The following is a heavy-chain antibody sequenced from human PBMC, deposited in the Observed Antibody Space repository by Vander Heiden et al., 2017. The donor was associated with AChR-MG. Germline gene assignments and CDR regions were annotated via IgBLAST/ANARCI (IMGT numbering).Heavy chain of an antibody. Sequence: QEQLVQSGAEVKKPGASVRVSCNASGYTFTGCYIHWVRQAPGQGLEWMGRINPHSGDTNYAEKFQGRVTVTRDTSIRTAYMELIRLRAEDTAVYFCARDGSGRGYSYGTAFDHWCQGTLITDSS. CDR1: GYTFTGCY. V-gene: IGHV1-2*06. CDR2: INPHSGDT. D-gene: IGHD5-12*01. J-gene: IGHJ4*02. CDR3: ARDGSGRGYSYGTAFDH.